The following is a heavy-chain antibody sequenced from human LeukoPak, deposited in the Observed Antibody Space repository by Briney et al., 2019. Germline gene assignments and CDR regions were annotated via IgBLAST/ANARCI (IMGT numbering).Heavy chain of an antibody. CDR3: AREKEVGATFGNDAFDI. CDR1: GYTFTGYY. D-gene: IGHD1-26*01. V-gene: IGHV1-2*02. J-gene: IGHJ3*02. CDR2: INPNSGGT. Sequence: ASVKVSCKASGYTFTGYYMHWVRQAPGQGLEWMGWINPNSGGTNYAQKFQGRVTMTRDMSTSTVYMELSSLRSEDTAVYYCAREKEVGATFGNDAFDIWGQGTMVTVSS.